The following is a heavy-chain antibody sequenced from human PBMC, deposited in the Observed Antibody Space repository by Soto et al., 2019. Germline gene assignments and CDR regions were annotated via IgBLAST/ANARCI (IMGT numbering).Heavy chain of an antibody. CDR2: ISSSSSYI. Sequence: GGSLRLSCAASGFTFSSYSMNWVRQAPGKGLEWVSSISSSSSYIYYADSVKGRFTISRDNAKNSLYLQMNSLRAEDTAVYYCARDTGGGDGYNWYYFDYWGQGTLVTVSS. V-gene: IGHV3-21*01. CDR3: ARDTGGGDGYNWYYFDY. D-gene: IGHD5-12*01. J-gene: IGHJ4*02. CDR1: GFTFSSYS.